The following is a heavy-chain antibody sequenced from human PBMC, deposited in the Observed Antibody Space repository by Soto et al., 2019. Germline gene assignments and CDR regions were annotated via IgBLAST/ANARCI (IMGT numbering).Heavy chain of an antibody. J-gene: IGHJ3*02. CDR3: AREGRQYGSGDDAFDI. D-gene: IGHD3-10*01. Sequence: SETLSLTCTVSGGSISSGDYYWSWIRQPPGKGLEWIGYIYYSGSTYYNPSLKSRVTISVDTSKNQFSLKLSSVTAADTAVYYCAREGRQYGSGDDAFDIWGQGXMVTVSS. V-gene: IGHV4-30-4*01. CDR1: GGSISSGDYY. CDR2: IYYSGST.